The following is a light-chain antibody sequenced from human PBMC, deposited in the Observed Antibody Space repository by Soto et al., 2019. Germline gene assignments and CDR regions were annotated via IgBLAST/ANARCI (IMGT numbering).Light chain of an antibody. CDR1: QSVSSY. CDR2: DAS. J-gene: IGKJ5*01. V-gene: IGKV3-11*01. CDR3: QQYGSSPIT. Sequence: EIVLTPSPATLSLSPAERATLSCRASQSVSSYLAWYQQKPGQAPRLLIYDASNRATGIPARFSGSGSETDFTLTISSLEPEDFAVYYCQQYGSSPITFGQGTRLEI.